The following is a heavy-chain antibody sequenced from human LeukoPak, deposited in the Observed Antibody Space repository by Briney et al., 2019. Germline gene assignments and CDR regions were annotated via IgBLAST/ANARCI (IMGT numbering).Heavy chain of an antibody. J-gene: IGHJ4*02. CDR2: ISAYNGNT. CDR3: ARIVDTAMVPDY. V-gene: IGHV1-18*01. D-gene: IGHD5-18*01. Sequence: GASVKVSCTASGYTFTSYGISWGRHAPGQGLEWRGWISAYNGNTNTAQKLQGRVSLTTDTSTSTDYMELRSLRSDDTAVYYCARIVDTAMVPDYWGQGTLVTVSS. CDR1: GYTFTSYG.